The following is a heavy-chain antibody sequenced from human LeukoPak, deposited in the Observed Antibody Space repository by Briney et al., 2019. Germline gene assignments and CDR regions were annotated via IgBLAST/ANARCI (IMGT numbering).Heavy chain of an antibody. CDR3: ARLYCSGGSCYLDY. J-gene: IGHJ4*02. CDR2: IYYSGST. CDR1: GDSISSYY. D-gene: IGHD2-15*01. V-gene: IGHV4-59*08. Sequence: SETLSLTCTVSGDSISSYYWSWIRQPPGKGLEWIGYIYYSGSTDYNPSLKSRVTISVDTSKNQFSLNLSSVTAADTAVYYCARLYCSGGSCYLDYWGQGALVTVSS.